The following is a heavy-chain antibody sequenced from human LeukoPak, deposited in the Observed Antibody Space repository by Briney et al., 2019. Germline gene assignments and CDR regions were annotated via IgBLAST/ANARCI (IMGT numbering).Heavy chain of an antibody. CDR1: GFTFSSYV. CDR2: ISGGGGNT. V-gene: IGHV3-23*01. CDR3: GKNRYSGSLSPFDI. J-gene: IGHJ3*02. D-gene: IGHD1-26*01. Sequence: GGSLRLSCAASGFTFSSYVMSWVRQAPGKGLEWVSAISGGGGNTYYADSVKGRFTISRDNSKNTLYLQMNSLRAEDTAVYYCGKNRYSGSLSPFDIWGQGTMVTVSS.